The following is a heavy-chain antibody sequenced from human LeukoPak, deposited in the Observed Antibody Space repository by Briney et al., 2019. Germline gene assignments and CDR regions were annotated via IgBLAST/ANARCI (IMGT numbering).Heavy chain of an antibody. J-gene: IGHJ4*02. CDR3: AKSYVVVAATSVYYFDY. D-gene: IGHD2-15*01. V-gene: IGHV3-21*04. Sequence: PGGSLRLSCAASGFTFSSYSMNWVRQAPGKGLEWVSSISSSSSYIYYADSVKGRFTISRDNSKNTLYLQMNSLRAEDTAVYYCAKSYVVVAATSVYYFDYWGQGTLVTVSS. CDR1: GFTFSSYS. CDR2: ISSSSSYI.